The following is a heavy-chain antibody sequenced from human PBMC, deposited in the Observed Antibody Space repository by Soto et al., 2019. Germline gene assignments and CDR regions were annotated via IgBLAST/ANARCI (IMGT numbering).Heavy chain of an antibody. CDR2: IWYDGSNK. CDR1: GFTFSSYG. V-gene: IGHV3-33*01. J-gene: IGHJ6*02. Sequence: HPGGSLRLSCAASGFTFSSYGMHWVRQAPGQGLEWVAVIWYDGSNKYYADSVKGRFTISRDNSKNTLYLQMNSLRAEDTAVYYCARRNYGMDVWGQVTTVTVSS. CDR3: ARRNYGMDV.